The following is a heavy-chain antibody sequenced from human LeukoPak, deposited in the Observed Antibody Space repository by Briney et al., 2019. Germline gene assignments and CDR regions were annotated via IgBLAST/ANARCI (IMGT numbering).Heavy chain of an antibody. J-gene: IGHJ3*02. V-gene: IGHV3-30*04. Sequence: PGGSLRLSCAASGFTFSSYAMHWVRQAPGKGLEWVALISFDGSDKYYADSVKGRFTIPRDNAKNSLYLQMNSLRAEDTAVYYCARDSPTQRIVGAPCAFDIWGQGTMVTVSS. D-gene: IGHD1-26*01. CDR1: GFTFSSYA. CDR2: ISFDGSDK. CDR3: ARDSPTQRIVGAPCAFDI.